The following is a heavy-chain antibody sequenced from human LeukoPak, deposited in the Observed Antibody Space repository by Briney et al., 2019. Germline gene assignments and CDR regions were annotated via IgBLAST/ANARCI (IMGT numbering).Heavy chain of an antibody. CDR2: INHSGST. CDR3: VRHVARAFDI. J-gene: IGHJ3*02. Sequence: SETLSLTCAVYGGSFTNYYWSWIRQPPGKGLEWIGEINHSGSTKYNPTLKSRVTISIDTSKNQLSLKLSSVTAADTAVYSCVRHVARAFDIWGQGTKVTVSS. CDR1: GGSFTNYY. V-gene: IGHV4-34*01.